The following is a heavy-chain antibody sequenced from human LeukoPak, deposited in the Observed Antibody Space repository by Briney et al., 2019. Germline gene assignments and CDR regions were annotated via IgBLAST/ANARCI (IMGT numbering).Heavy chain of an antibody. CDR2: INTDGTTT. V-gene: IGHV3-74*01. Sequence: PGGSLRLSCAASGFTFSSDWMHWVRQAPGKGLVWVSRINTDGTTTDYADSVKGRFTISRDNAKNTLYLRLNSLRAEDSAVYYCAREEYDNWGQGTLVTVSS. J-gene: IGHJ4*02. D-gene: IGHD2/OR15-2a*01. CDR3: AREEYDN. CDR1: GFTFSSDW.